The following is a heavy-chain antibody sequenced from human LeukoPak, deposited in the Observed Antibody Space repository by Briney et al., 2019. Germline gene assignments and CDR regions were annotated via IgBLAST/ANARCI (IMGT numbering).Heavy chain of an antibody. V-gene: IGHV1-69*13. CDR2: IIPIFGTA. J-gene: IGHJ5*02. CDR3: ARGKSDWFDP. Sequence: AASVKVSCKASGGTFSSYAISWVRQAPGQGLEWMGGIIPIFGTANYAQKFQGRVTITADESTSTAYKELSRLRSDDTAVYYCARGKSDWFDPWGQGTLVTVSS. CDR1: GGTFSSYA.